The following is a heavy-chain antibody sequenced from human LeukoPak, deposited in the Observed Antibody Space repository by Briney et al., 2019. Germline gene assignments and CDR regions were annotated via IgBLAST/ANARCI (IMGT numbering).Heavy chain of an antibody. CDR3: VKPHASGIYLPYDN. CDR2: ITPNGGFA. V-gene: IGHV3-23*01. CDR1: GFLFSDCT. D-gene: IGHD3-10*01. Sequence: GGSLRLSCAASGFLFSDCTMSWLRQAPGEGLQWVSAITPNGGFATYAESVKGRFIISRDNSRNTLYLQMNSLRAEDTAVYYCVKPHASGIYLPYDNWGQGTPVTVSS. J-gene: IGHJ4*02.